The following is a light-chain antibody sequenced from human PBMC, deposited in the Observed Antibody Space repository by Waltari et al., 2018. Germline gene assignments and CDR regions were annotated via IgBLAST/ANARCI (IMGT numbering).Light chain of an antibody. CDR3: QQSYSTLFT. V-gene: IGKV1-39*01. Sequence: DIQVTVSPSSGSASGGDRVTIMCLARQSFSSYLNWYQQKPGQAPKLLIYAASTLQCGVPSRFSGSGSGTDFTLTISSLQPEDVATYYCQQSYSTLFTFGAGTKVDIK. CDR1: QSFSSY. CDR2: AAS. J-gene: IGKJ3*01.